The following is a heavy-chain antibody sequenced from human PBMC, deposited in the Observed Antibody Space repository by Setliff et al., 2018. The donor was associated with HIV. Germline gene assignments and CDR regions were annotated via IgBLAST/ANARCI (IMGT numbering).Heavy chain of an antibody. CDR2: IYHSGST. CDR3: ARVVSGYWGGYYYYYMDV. D-gene: IGHD3-22*01. J-gene: IGHJ6*03. CDR1: SDSISDYY. V-gene: IGHV4-4*07. Sequence: SETLSLTCTVSSDSISDYYWSWIRQPAGRGLEWIGSIYHSGSTYYNPSLKSRVTTSVDTSKNQSSLRLSSVTAADTAVYYCARVVSGYWGGYYYYYMDVWGKGTTVTVSS.